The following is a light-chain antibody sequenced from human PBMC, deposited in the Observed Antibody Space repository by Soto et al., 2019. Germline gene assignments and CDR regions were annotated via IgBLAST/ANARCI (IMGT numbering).Light chain of an antibody. V-gene: IGLV2-23*03. J-gene: IGLJ1*01. CDR3: CSYAGSSTFV. CDR1: SSDVGSYNL. Sequence: QSVLTQPASVSGSPGQSITISCTGTSSDVGSYNLVSWYQQHPGKAPKLMIYEGSKRPSGVSNRFSGSKSGNTASLTISGLQAEDEADYYCCSYAGSSTFVLGTGNKATVL. CDR2: EGS.